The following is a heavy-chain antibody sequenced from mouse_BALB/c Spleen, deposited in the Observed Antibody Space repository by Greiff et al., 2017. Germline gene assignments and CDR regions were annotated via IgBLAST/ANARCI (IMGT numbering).Heavy chain of an antibody. CDR2: IYPGDGDT. CDR1: GYTFTSYW. CDR3: ARRYAESAMDY. Sequence: QVQLKESGAELARPGASVKLSCKASGYTFTSYWMQWVKQRPGQGLEWIGAIYPGDGDTRYTQKFKGKATLTADKSSSTAYMQLSSLASEDSAVYYCARRYAESAMDYWGQGTSVTVSS. J-gene: IGHJ4*01. V-gene: IGHV1-87*01. D-gene: IGHD2-14*01.